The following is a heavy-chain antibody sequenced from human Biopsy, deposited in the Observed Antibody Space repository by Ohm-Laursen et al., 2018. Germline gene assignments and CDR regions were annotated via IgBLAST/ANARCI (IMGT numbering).Heavy chain of an antibody. J-gene: IGHJ4*02. Sequence: GSSVCPSRKVSGGTLTNYATGWARQPPGQGREWRGGIFIMFGTANSAQMFQGRVTISADESTSTSYMELSSLTTEDTAIYYCARCPHSGGDSCFDYWGQGTLVTVSS. CDR3: ARCPHSGGDSCFDY. CDR1: GGTLTNYA. CDR2: IFIMFGTA. D-gene: IGHD1-26*01. V-gene: IGHV1-69*13.